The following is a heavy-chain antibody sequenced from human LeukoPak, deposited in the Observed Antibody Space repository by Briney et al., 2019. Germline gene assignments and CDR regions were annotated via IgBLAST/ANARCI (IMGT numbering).Heavy chain of an antibody. D-gene: IGHD5-24*01. J-gene: IGHJ4*02. Sequence: GASVKVSCKASGYTFTSYYMHWVRQAPGQGLEWMGIINPSGGSTSYAQKFQGRVTMTTDTSTSTAYMELRSLTSDDTAVFYCARDRDGYNGGDYWGQGTLVTVSS. CDR2: INPSGGST. CDR3: ARDRDGYNGGDY. CDR1: GYTFTSYY. V-gene: IGHV1-46*01.